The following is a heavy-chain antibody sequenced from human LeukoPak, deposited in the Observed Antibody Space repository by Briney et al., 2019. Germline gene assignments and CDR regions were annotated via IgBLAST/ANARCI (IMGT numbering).Heavy chain of an antibody. Sequence: SETLSLTCTVSGGSISSYYWSWIRQPPGEGLEWIGYIYYSGSTNYNPSLKSRVTISVDTSKNQFSLKLSSVTAADTAVYYCARRTMVRGVIPDWGQGALVTVSS. CDR2: IYYSGST. D-gene: IGHD3-10*01. CDR3: ARRTMVRGVIPD. V-gene: IGHV4-59*12. CDR1: GGSISSYY. J-gene: IGHJ4*02.